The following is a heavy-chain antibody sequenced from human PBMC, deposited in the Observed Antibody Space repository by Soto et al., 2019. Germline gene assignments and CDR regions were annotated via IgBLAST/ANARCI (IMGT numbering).Heavy chain of an antibody. Sequence: GGSLRLSCAASGFTFSESAMHWVRQASGKGLEWVGRIRNKDNNYATAYTASVKGRFTISRDNSKNTLYLQMNSLRAEDTAVYYCAKDLLRYFDWSPLDYWGQGTLVTVSS. CDR2: IRNKDNNYAT. CDR3: AKDLLRYFDWSPLDY. CDR1: GFTFSESA. V-gene: IGHV3-73*01. J-gene: IGHJ4*02. D-gene: IGHD3-9*01.